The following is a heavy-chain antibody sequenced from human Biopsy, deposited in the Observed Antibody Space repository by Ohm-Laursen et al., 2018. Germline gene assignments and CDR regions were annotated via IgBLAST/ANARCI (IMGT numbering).Heavy chain of an antibody. CDR1: GGSITADF. D-gene: IGHD3/OR15-3a*01. J-gene: IGHJ4*02. CDR2: RFHSGSP. CDR3: VRLNRRGNIIFFDY. V-gene: IGHV4-4*09. Sequence: GTLSLTCPVSGGSITADFWTWIRQTPGERLEWIGYRFHSGSPMYNPSLKSRVTISVDTWKSQFSLTLTSVTAADTAVYSCVRLNRRGNIIFFDYWGRGTLVTFSS.